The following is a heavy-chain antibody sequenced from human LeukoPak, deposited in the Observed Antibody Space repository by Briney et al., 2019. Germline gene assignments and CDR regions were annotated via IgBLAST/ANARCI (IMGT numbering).Heavy chain of an antibody. CDR1: GYTFTSYY. J-gene: IGHJ4*02. Sequence: ASVKVSFKASGYTFTSYYMHWVRQAPGQGLEWMGWISAYNGNTNYAQKLQGRVTMTTDTSTSTAYMELRSLRSDDTAVYYCAREEYDYVWGSYRPLDYWGQGTLVTVSS. D-gene: IGHD3-16*02. CDR3: AREEYDYVWGSYRPLDY. CDR2: ISAYNGNT. V-gene: IGHV1-18*04.